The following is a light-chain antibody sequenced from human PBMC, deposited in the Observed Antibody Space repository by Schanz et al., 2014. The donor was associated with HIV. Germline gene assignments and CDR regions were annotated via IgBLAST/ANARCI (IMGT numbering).Light chain of an antibody. CDR2: ATS. CDR3: QQYGSSPRT. Sequence: EIVLTQSPGSLSLSPGGRATLSCGASQSLSSSYLAWYQQKRDQPPRLVIYATSTRAAGIPDRFSGTGSGTDFTLTISSLEPEDFAVYYCQQYGSSPRTFGQGTNVEVK. J-gene: IGKJ1*01. CDR1: QSLSSSY. V-gene: IGKV3-20*01.